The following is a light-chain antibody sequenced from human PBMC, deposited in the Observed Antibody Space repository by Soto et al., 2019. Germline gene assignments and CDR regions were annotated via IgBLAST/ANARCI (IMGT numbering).Light chain of an antibody. CDR3: QQYYSYPIT. J-gene: IGKJ5*01. Sequence: AIRMTQSPSSLSASTGDRVTITCRASQGISSYLAWYQQKPGKAPKLLIYAASTLQSGVPPRFSGSGSGTDFTLTISCLQSEDFATYYCQQYYSYPITFGQGTRLEIK. V-gene: IGKV1-8*01. CDR1: QGISSY. CDR2: AAS.